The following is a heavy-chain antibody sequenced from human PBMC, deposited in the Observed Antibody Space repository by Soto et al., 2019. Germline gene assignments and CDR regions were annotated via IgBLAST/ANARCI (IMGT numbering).Heavy chain of an antibody. CDR1: GYTFTSYA. V-gene: IGHV1-3*05. Sequence: QVQLVQSGAEEKKPGASVKVSCKASGYTFTSYAMHWVRQAPGQRLERMGWINAGNGNTKYSQKFQGRVTITRDTSASTAYMELSSLRSEDTAVYYCARRGSGSYSFDYWGQGTLVTVSS. J-gene: IGHJ4*02. D-gene: IGHD3-10*01. CDR3: ARRGSGSYSFDY. CDR2: INAGNGNT.